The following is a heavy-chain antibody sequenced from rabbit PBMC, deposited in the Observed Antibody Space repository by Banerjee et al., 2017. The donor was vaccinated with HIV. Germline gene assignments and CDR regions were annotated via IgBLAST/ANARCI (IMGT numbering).Heavy chain of an antibody. CDR2: IDPVFGST. J-gene: IGHJ4*01. Sequence: QSLEESGGDLVKPGASLTLTCTASGFSFSSSYYISWVRQAPGKGLEWIGYIDPVFGSTYYASWVNGRFTISLDNAQNTVDLQMTSLTAADTATYFCARAAGYAGYGYADYFNLWGQGTLSPS. CDR3: ARAAGYAGYGYADYFNL. CDR1: GFSFSSSYY. D-gene: IGHD6-1*01. V-gene: IGHV1S40*01.